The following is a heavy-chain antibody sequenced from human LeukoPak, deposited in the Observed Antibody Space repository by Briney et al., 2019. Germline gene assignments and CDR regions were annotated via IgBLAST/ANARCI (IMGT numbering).Heavy chain of an antibody. D-gene: IGHD6-13*01. CDR1: GYTFTSYG. J-gene: IGHJ4*02. Sequence: ASVKVSCKASGYTFTSYGISWVRQAPGQGLEWMGWISAYNGNTNYAQKLQGRVTMTTDTSTSTAYMELRSLRSDDTAVYYCARDVFPRIAAAGTGLADYWGQGTLVTVSS. V-gene: IGHV1-18*01. CDR3: ARDVFPRIAAAGTGLADY. CDR2: ISAYNGNT.